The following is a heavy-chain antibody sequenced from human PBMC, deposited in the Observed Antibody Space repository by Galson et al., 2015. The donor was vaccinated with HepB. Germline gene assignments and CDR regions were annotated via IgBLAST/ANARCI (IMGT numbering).Heavy chain of an antibody. J-gene: IGHJ6*02. CDR3: ARASYTMVRGVPARMRYGMDV. D-gene: IGHD3-10*01. CDR1: GFTFSDYY. Sequence: SLRLSCAASGFTFSDYYMSWIRQTPGKGLEWVSYISSSGSTIYYADSVKGRFTISRDSAKNSLYLHMKSLRAEDTAVYYCARASYTMVRGVPARMRYGMDVWGQGTTVTVSS. V-gene: IGHV3-11*01. CDR2: ISSSGSTI.